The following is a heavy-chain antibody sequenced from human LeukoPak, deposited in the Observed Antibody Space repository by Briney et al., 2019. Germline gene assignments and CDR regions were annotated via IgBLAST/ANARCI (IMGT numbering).Heavy chain of an antibody. CDR3: ARHERGSGSPYYFDY. D-gene: IGHD3-10*01. CDR1: GFTFSSYA. V-gene: IGHV3-23*01. J-gene: IGHJ4*02. Sequence: GGSLRLSCAASGFTFSSYAMCWVRQAPRTGLEWVAAISGGGGSTYYADSVKGRFTSTRDNTKNTLYLQMNSLSADDTAVFYCARHERGSGSPYYFDYWGQGTLVTVSP. CDR2: ISGGGGST.